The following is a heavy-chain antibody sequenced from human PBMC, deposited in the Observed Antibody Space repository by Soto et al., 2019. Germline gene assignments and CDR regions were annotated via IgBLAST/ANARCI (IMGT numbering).Heavy chain of an antibody. Sequence: SETLSLTCTVSGGSVTNSIYYWGWIRHSPGKGLEWIGSVYYRGRSYSKSSVKSRVTISVDTSKNRFSLSLNSVTASDTAVYFCVSQRTTVPTQAYFDYWGPGALVTVSS. V-gene: IGHV4-39*01. CDR2: VYYRGRS. CDR3: VSQRTTVPTQAYFDY. CDR1: GGSVTNSIYY. J-gene: IGHJ4*02. D-gene: IGHD4-17*01.